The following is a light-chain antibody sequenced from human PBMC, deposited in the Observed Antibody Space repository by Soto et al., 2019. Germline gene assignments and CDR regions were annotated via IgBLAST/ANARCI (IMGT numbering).Light chain of an antibody. CDR1: QSISKW. CDR3: QQYNDYSPWT. J-gene: IGKJ1*01. V-gene: IGKV1-5*01. CDR2: DAS. Sequence: DIQMTQSPSTVSASLLYRVTITCRSSQSISKWLAWYQQKPGKAPNLLIYDASNLESGVPSRFSGSGSGTEFTLTISSLQPDDFSTYYCQQYNDYSPWTFGQGTKVDIK.